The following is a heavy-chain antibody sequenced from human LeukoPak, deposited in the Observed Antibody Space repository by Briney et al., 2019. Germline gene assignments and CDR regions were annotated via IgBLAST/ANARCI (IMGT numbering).Heavy chain of an antibody. CDR1: GFTVSSNY. CDR3: AREGRTPSDTAMADHYYGMDV. Sequence: GGSLRLSCAASGFTVSSNYMSWVRQAPGKGLEWVSVIYSGGSTYYADSVKGRFTISRHNSKNTLYLQMNSLRAEDTAVYYCAREGRTPSDTAMADHYYGMDVWGQGTTVTVSS. J-gene: IGHJ6*02. D-gene: IGHD5-18*01. V-gene: IGHV3-53*04. CDR2: IYSGGST.